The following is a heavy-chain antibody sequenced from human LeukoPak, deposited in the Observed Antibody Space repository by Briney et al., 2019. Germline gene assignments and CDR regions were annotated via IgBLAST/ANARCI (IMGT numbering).Heavy chain of an antibody. CDR3: VIDYGVYYGMDV. D-gene: IGHD4-17*01. Sequence: GGSLRLSCSPSVYTFTRDAMHWVRQAPGGGPECVSDISSKGGETYYADSVKGRFTPSTDKFQKTLYMQKSRVREEETPVYFTVIDYGVYYGMDVWGQGTPVTVSS. V-gene: IGHV3-64*03. CDR2: ISSKGGET. CDR1: VYTFTRDA. J-gene: IGHJ6*02.